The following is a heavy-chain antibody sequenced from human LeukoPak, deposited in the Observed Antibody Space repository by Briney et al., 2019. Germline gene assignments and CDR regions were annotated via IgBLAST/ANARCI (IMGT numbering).Heavy chain of an antibody. CDR2: IWYDGSNR. CDR1: GFTFSSYG. V-gene: IGHV3-33*06. D-gene: IGHD2-15*01. J-gene: IGHJ6*03. CDR3: AKDSTLGYCSGGSCYGLYYYYYMDV. Sequence: GGSLRLXCAASGFTFSSYGLHWVRQAPGKGLEWVAVIWYDGSNRYYADSENGGFTISRDNSKNTLYLQMNSLRAEDTAVYYCAKDSTLGYCSGGSCYGLYYYYYMDVWGKGTTVTVSS.